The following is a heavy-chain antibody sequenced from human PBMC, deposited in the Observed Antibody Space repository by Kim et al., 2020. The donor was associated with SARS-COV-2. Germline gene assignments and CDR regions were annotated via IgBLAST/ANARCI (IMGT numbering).Heavy chain of an antibody. V-gene: IGHV3-23*01. Sequence: GGSLRLSCAASGFTFSSYAMSWVRQAPGKGLEWVSAISGSGGSTYYADSVKGRFTISRDNSKNTLYLQMNSLRAEDTAVYYCAKNPTVAGTYYYYYGMDVWGQGATGTVSS. CDR2: ISGSGGST. J-gene: IGHJ6*02. CDR1: GFTFSSYA. D-gene: IGHD6-19*01. CDR3: AKNPTVAGTYYYYYGMDV.